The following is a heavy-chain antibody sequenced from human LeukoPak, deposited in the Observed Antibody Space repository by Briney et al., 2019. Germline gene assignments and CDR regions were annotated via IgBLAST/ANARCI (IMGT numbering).Heavy chain of an antibody. D-gene: IGHD5-24*01. Sequence: SGGSLRLSCAASRFTFTNYAMNWVRQAPGKGLEWVSTISPSGGDTYYADSVKGRFTISKDISKNTLYLQMNSLRAEDTAVYYCARRAYNWGAFDIWGQGTMVTVSS. J-gene: IGHJ3*02. CDR2: ISPSGGDT. V-gene: IGHV3-23*01. CDR3: ARRAYNWGAFDI. CDR1: RFTFTNYA.